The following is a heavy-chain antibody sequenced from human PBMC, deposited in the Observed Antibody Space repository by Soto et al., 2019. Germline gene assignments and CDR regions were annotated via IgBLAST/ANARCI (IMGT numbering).Heavy chain of an antibody. D-gene: IGHD6-19*01. J-gene: IGHJ3*02. CDR1: GFTFSNYA. V-gene: IGHV3-30*03. CDR3: AICIAMAGPCGAFDI. Sequence: GGSLRLSCAASGFTFSNYAMYWFRQAPAKGLEWVAAISYDGSDKSYADSVKGRFTISRDNSKNTLYLQINSLRAEDTAVYYCAICIAMAGPCGAFDIWGQGTIV. CDR2: ISYDGSDK.